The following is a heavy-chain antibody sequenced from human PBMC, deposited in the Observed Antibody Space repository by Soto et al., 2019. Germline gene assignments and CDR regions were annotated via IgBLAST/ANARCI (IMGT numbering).Heavy chain of an antibody. V-gene: IGHV4-59*01. D-gene: IGHD3-10*01. CDR1: GGSISSYY. CDR3: ARGSPVQRGYYYYYYGMDV. J-gene: IGHJ6*02. CDR2: IYYSGST. Sequence: PSETLSLTCTVSGGSISSYYWSWIRQPPGKGLEWIGYIYYSGSTNSNPSLKSRVTISVDTSKNQFSLKLSSVTAADTAVYYCARGSPVQRGYYYYYYGMDVWGQGTTVTVSS.